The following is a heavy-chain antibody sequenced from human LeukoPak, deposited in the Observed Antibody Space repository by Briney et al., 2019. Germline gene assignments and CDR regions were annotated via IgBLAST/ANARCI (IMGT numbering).Heavy chain of an antibody. V-gene: IGHV4-39*01. CDR2: IHYSGSS. Sequence: PSETLSLTCTVSGGSISSSRYYWGWIRQPPGKGLEWLGSIHYSGSSYYKPSLKSRVTTSVDTSKNQFSLNLNSVTAADTAVYYCARHVKDQINYFVYWGQGTLVTVSS. CDR1: GGSISSSRYY. J-gene: IGHJ4*02. CDR3: ARHVKDQINYFVY.